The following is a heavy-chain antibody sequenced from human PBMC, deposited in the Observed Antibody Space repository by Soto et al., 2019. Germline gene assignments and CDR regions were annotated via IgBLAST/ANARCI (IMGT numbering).Heavy chain of an antibody. V-gene: IGHV1-69*01. J-gene: IGHJ4*02. CDR1: GGTFSSYA. D-gene: IGHD3-9*01. Sequence: QVQLVQSGAEVKKPGSSVKVSCKASGGTFSSYAISWVRQAPGQGLEWMGGIIPILGTANYAQKFQGRVTITADESTSTAYMELSSLRSEDTAVYYCERGNPYYDILTRYHTSFDYWGQGTLVTVSS. CDR2: IIPILGTA. CDR3: ERGNPYYDILTRYHTSFDY.